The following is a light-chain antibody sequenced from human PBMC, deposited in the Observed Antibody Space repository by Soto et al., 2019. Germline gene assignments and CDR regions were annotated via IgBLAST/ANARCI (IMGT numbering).Light chain of an antibody. CDR3: QQYNTYWT. J-gene: IGKJ1*01. CDR2: DAS. V-gene: IGKV1-5*01. Sequence: DIQMTQSPSTLSASVGDRVTITCRASQSISSWLAWYQQKPGKAPKLLIYDASTLESGVPSRFWGSGSGTEFTLTISSLQPDDFATYYCQQYNTYWTFGQGTKVDIK. CDR1: QSISSW.